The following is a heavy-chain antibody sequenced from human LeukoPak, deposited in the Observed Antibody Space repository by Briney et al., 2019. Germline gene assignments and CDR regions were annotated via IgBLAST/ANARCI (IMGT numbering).Heavy chain of an antibody. CDR2: ISSSGSTI. Sequence: GGSLRPSCAASGFTFSRYWMSWVRQAPGKGLEWVSYISSSGSTIYYADSVKGRFTISRDNAKNSLYLQMNSLRAEDTAVYYCARRSGIAVAGAFDYWGQGTLVTVSS. D-gene: IGHD6-19*01. J-gene: IGHJ4*02. CDR1: GFTFSRYW. V-gene: IGHV3-48*04. CDR3: ARRSGIAVAGAFDY.